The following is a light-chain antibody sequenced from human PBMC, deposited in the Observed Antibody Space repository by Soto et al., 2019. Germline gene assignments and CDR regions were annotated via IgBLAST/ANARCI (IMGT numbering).Light chain of an antibody. CDR1: QSISSW. J-gene: IGKJ1*01. CDR3: PVYASYLRT. V-gene: IGKV1-5*03. Sequence: ITHTPNNLSASVGDRVTITCRASQSISSWLAWYQQKPGKAPKLLIYQASSLQSGVPSRFSGSGSETEFTLTISSLLPDDFASYFCPVYASYLRTFGHRAKVDIK. CDR2: QAS.